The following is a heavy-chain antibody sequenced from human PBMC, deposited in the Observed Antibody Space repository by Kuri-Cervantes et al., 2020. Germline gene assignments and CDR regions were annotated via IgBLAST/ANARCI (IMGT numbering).Heavy chain of an antibody. Sequence: GESLKISCIASGFMFSSYWMSWVRQAPGKGLECVANIKPDGSEKNYVDSVKGRFTISRDNGKNTLCLQMNSLRAEETAVYYCLRDYGGVWGQGTTVTVSS. V-gene: IGHV3-7*01. CDR3: LRDYGGV. D-gene: IGHD3-16*01. CDR1: GFMFSSYW. J-gene: IGHJ6*02. CDR2: IKPDGSEK.